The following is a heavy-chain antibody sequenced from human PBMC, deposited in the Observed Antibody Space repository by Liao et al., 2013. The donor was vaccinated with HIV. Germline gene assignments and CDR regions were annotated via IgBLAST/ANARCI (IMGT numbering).Heavy chain of an antibody. CDR2: IYTSGST. V-gene: IGHV4-61*02. Sequence: QVLLQESGPGLVKPSQTLSLTCTVAGGSITSGPFYWSWIRQPAGKGLEWIGHIYTSGSTNYNPSLKSRVTISADTSKRQLSLRLTSVTAADTAVYFCASDMQYWGNGTTVIVSS. J-gene: IGHJ6*04. CDR3: ASDMQY. CDR1: GGSITSGPFY. D-gene: IGHD2-2*01.